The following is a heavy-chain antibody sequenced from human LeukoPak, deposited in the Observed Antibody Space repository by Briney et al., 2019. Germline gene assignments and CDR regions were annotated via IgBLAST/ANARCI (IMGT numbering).Heavy chain of an antibody. D-gene: IGHD2-15*01. Sequence: GGSLRLSCAASGFTFSSYSINWVRQAPGKGLEWVSSISSSSSYIYYADSVKGRFTISRDNAKNSLYLQMNSLRAEDTAVYYCARVVTNCSGGSCYSPGRMDVWGKGTTVTVSS. CDR3: ARVVTNCSGGSCYSPGRMDV. V-gene: IGHV3-21*01. CDR1: GFTFSSYS. J-gene: IGHJ6*04. CDR2: ISSSSSYI.